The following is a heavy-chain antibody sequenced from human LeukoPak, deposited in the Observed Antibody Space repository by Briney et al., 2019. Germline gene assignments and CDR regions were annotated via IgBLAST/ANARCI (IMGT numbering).Heavy chain of an antibody. CDR3: ALRRHDSSGYYYGLYYFDY. CDR1: GYTFTSYD. D-gene: IGHD3-22*01. CDR2: MNPNSGNT. Sequence: ASVKVSCKASGYTFTSYDINWVRQATGQGLEWMGWMNPNSGNTGYAQKFQGRVTMTRNTSISTAYMELSSLRSEDTAVYYCALRRHDSSGYYYGLYYFDYWGQGTLVTVSS. J-gene: IGHJ4*02. V-gene: IGHV1-8*01.